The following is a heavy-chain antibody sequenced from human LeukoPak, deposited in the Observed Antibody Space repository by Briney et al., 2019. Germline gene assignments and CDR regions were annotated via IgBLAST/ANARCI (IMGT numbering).Heavy chain of an antibody. CDR3: TRNDYGDFQFDYGMDV. CDR1: GFTFGDYA. V-gene: IGHV3-49*04. J-gene: IGHJ6*02. Sequence: GGSLRLSCTASGFTFGDYAMSWVRQAPGKGLECVGFIRSKAYGGTTEYAASVKGRFTISRDDSKSIAYLQMNSLKTEDTAVYYCTRNDYGDFQFDYGMDVWGQGTTVTVSS. D-gene: IGHD4-17*01. CDR2: IRSKAYGGTT.